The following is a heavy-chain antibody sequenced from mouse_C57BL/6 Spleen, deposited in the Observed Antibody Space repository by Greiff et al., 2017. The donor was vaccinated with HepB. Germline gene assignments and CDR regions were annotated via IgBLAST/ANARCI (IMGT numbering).Heavy chain of an antibody. CDR2: FHPYNDDT. CDR1: GYTFTTYP. J-gene: IGHJ2*01. Sequence: VQLQQSGAELVKPGASVKMSCKASGYTFTTYPIEWLKQNHGKSLEWIGNFHPYNDDTKYNEKFKGKATLTVEKSSSTVYLELSRLTYDDSAVYYCARGPDYYGSSYGDYWGQGTTLTVAS. D-gene: IGHD1-1*01. CDR3: ARGPDYYGSSYGDY. V-gene: IGHV1-47*01.